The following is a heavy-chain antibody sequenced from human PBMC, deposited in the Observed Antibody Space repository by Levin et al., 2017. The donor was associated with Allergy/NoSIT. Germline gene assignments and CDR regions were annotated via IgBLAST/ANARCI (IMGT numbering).Heavy chain of an antibody. J-gene: IGHJ5*02. CDR2: IYYSGST. D-gene: IGHD3-9*01. V-gene: IGHV4-39*01. CDR3: ARLTYYDIFGRPQNWFDP. Sequence: SQTLSLTCTVSGGSISSSSYYWGWIRQPPGKGLEWIGSIYYSGSTYYNPSLKSRVTISVDTSKNQFSLKLSSVTAADTAVYYCARLTYYDIFGRPQNWFDPWGQGTLVTVSS. CDR1: GGSISSSSYY.